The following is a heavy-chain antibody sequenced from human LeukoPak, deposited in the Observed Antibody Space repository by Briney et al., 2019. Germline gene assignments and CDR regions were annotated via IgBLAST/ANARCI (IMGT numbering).Heavy chain of an antibody. CDR2: IYYSGST. V-gene: IGHV4-39*07. CDR3: ARSRSVEMATFDY. CDR1: GGSISSSSYY. D-gene: IGHD5-24*01. J-gene: IGHJ4*02. Sequence: PSETLSLTCTVSGGSISSSSYYWGWIRQPPGKGLEWIGSIYYSGSTYYNPSLKSRVTISVDTSKNQFSLKLSSVTAADTAVYYCARSRSVEMATFDYWGQGTLVTVSS.